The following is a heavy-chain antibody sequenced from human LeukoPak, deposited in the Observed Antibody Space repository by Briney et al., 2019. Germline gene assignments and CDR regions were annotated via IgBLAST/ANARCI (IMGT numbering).Heavy chain of an antibody. CDR1: GYTFTSYD. J-gene: IGHJ4*02. CDR3: ARGPQIQLWLQHFDY. CDR2: MNPDSGNT. D-gene: IGHD5-18*01. Sequence: ASVKVSCKASGYTFTSYDINWVRQATGQGLEWMGWMNPDSGNTGYAQKFQGRVTMTRNTSISTAYMELSSLRSEDTAVYYYARGPQIQLWLQHFDYWGQGTLVTVSS. V-gene: IGHV1-8*01.